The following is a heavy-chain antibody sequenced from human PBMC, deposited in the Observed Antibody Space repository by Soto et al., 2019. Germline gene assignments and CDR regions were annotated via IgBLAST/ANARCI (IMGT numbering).Heavy chain of an antibody. V-gene: IGHV4-34*01. CDR1: GGSFSGYY. J-gene: IGHJ4*02. CDR2: INHSGST. Sequence: SETLSLTCAVYGGSFSGYYWSWIRQPPGKGLEWIGEINHSGSTNYNPSLKSRVTISVDTSKNQFSLKLSSVTAADTAVYYCAKPMYYYGSGSYSTFDYWGQGTLVTVSS. D-gene: IGHD3-10*01. CDR3: AKPMYYYGSGSYSTFDY.